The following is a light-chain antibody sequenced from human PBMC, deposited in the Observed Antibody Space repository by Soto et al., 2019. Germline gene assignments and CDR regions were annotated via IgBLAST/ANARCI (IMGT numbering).Light chain of an antibody. CDR1: QGISSY. CDR3: QQSLSTPWT. J-gene: IGKJ1*01. Sequence: AIRVTQSPSSLSASTGDRVTITCRASQGISSYLAWYQQKPGKAPKLLIYAASTLQSGVPSRFSGSGSGTDFTLTISSLQPEDFATYYCQQSLSTPWTFGQGTKVDIK. V-gene: IGKV1-8*01. CDR2: AAS.